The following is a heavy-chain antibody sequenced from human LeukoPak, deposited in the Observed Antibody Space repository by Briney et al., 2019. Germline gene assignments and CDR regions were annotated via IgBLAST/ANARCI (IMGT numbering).Heavy chain of an antibody. Sequence: GGSLRLSCAASGFTFSSYAMSWVRQAPGKGLEWVSAISGSGGSTYYADSVKGRFTISRDNSKNTLYLQMNSLRAEDTAVYYCAKDLLYYGSPFDAFDIWGQGTMVTVSS. CDR2: ISGSGGST. J-gene: IGHJ3*02. D-gene: IGHD3-10*01. CDR3: AKDLLYYGSPFDAFDI. V-gene: IGHV3-23*01. CDR1: GFTFSSYA.